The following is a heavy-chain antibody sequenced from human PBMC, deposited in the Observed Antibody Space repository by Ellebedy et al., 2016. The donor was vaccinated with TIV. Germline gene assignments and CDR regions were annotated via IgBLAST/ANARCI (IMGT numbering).Heavy chain of an antibody. J-gene: IGHJ4*02. V-gene: IGHV4-59*08. Sequence: ESLKISCAASGFTFTDFAVSWVRQPPGKGLEWIGYIYYSGSTNYNPSLKSRVTISVDTSKNQFSLKLSSVTAADTAVYYCARLGKGGFDYWGQGTLVTVSS. CDR2: IYYSGST. D-gene: IGHD3-10*01. CDR1: GFTFTDFA. CDR3: ARLGKGGFDY.